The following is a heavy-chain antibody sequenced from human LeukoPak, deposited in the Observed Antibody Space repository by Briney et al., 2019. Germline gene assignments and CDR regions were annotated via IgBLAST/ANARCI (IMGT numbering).Heavy chain of an antibody. D-gene: IGHD3-22*01. Sequence: SVKVSCKAPGFTFISSAVQWVRQARGQRLEWIGWIVVGSGNTNYTQKFQERVTITRDMSTSTAYMELSSLRSEDTAVYYCAADSSGYYRKFDCWGQGTLVTVSS. CDR2: IVVGSGNT. CDR3: AADSSGYYRKFDC. CDR1: GFTFISSA. V-gene: IGHV1-58*01. J-gene: IGHJ4*02.